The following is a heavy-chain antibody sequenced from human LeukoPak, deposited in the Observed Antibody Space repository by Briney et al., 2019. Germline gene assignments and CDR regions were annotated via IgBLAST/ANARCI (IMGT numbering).Heavy chain of an antibody. D-gene: IGHD3-22*01. CDR2: INHSGST. J-gene: IGHJ4*02. V-gene: IGHV4-34*01. CDR3: ARGQQTYYYDSSGNGPFDY. CDR1: GGSFSGYY. Sequence: SETLSLTCAVYGGSFSGYYWSWIRQPPGKGLEWIGEINHSGSTNYNPSLKSRVTISVDTSKNQFSLKLSSVTAADTAVYYCARGQQTYYYDSSGNGPFDYWGQGTLVTVSS.